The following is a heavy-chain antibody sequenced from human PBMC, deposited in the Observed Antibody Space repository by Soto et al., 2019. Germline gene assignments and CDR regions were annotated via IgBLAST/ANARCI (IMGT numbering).Heavy chain of an antibody. CDR3: ATQIGPVY. Sequence: QVQLVQSGAEVKKPGASVNISCKTSGYTFTSYYLHWVRQAPGQGLEWMGLINPNGGRTTSAQNFQGRVTMTRDTSANTVYRELGSLRSDDTAVYYCATQIGPVYWGQGTLVTVSS. V-gene: IGHV1-46*01. CDR1: GYTFTSYY. CDR2: INPNGGRT. D-gene: IGHD3-22*01. J-gene: IGHJ4*02.